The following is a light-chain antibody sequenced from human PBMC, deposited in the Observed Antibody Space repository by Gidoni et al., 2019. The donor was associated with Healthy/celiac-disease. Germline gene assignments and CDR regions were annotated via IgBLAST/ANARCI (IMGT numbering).Light chain of an antibody. CDR3: QQYNNWPYS. CDR1: QRVSSN. Sequence: EIVMTQSPATLSASPGERATLSCRASQRVSSNLAWYQQKPGQAPRLLIYGASTRATGIPARFSGSGSGTEFTLTISSLQSEDFAVYYCQQYNNWPYSFGQGTKLEIK. J-gene: IGKJ2*03. V-gene: IGKV3-15*01. CDR2: GAS.